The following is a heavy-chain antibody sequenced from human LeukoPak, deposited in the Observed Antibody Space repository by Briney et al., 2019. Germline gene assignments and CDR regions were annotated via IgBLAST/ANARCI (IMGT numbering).Heavy chain of an antibody. Sequence: GTLRLSCAASGFTFSSYGMSWVRQAPGKGLEWVSAISGSGGSTYYADSVKGRFTISRDNAKNSPYLQMNSLRVEDTALYYCAKDIGRVDTASTYMDVWGKGTTVTISS. V-gene: IGHV3-23*01. CDR2: ISGSGGST. J-gene: IGHJ6*03. CDR3: AKDIGRVDTASTYMDV. CDR1: GFTFSSYG. D-gene: IGHD5-18*01.